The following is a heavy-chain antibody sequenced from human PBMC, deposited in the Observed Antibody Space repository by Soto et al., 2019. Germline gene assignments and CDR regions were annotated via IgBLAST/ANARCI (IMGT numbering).Heavy chain of an antibody. CDR3: ARDPAPVTILGVVIAPTSYGMDV. J-gene: IGHJ6*02. Sequence: GSLRLSCAASGFTFSSYSMNWVRQAPGKGLEWASSISSSSSYIYYADSVKGRFTISRDNAKNSLYLQMNSLRAEDTAVYYCARDPAPVTILGVVIAPTSYGMDVWGQGTTVTVSS. CDR1: GFTFSSYS. V-gene: IGHV3-21*01. CDR2: ISSSSSYI. D-gene: IGHD3-3*01.